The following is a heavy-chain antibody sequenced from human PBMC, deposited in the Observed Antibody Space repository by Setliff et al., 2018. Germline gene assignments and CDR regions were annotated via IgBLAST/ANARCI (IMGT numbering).Heavy chain of an antibody. J-gene: IGHJ4*02. D-gene: IGHD7-27*01. V-gene: IGHV3-23*03. Sequence: PGGSLSLSCAGSGFAFSSYAMSWVRQAPGKGLEWVSTIYSGDRSTFYTDSVKGRFTISRDSSKNTLYLQMNSLRAEDTAVYYCAKFGPLDLTGDWAFDNWGQGTLVTVSS. CDR3: AKFGPLDLTGDWAFDN. CDR2: IYSGDRST. CDR1: GFAFSSYA.